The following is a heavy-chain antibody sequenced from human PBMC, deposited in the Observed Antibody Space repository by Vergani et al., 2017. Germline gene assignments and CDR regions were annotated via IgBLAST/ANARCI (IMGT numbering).Heavy chain of an antibody. V-gene: IGHV3-11*04. D-gene: IGHD6-13*01. J-gene: IGHJ6*02. CDR1: GFTFSDHY. CDR3: AKNPGISTTRRYYAMDV. CDR2: ISPGASTV. Sequence: LEESGGGSVKPGGSLRLSCAASGFTFSDHYMSWIRQAPGKGLEWVSHISPGASTVSYTDSVTGRFTVSRDNDNNSLTLDMTTLRVEDTAVYYFAKNPGISTTRRYYAMDVWGQGTTVTVSS.